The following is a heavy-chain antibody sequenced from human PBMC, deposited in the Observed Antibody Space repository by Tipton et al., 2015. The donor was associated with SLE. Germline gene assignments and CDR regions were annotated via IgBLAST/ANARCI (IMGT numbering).Heavy chain of an antibody. CDR2: ISGYNSNI. V-gene: IGHV1-18*01. CDR1: GYTFDAFG. J-gene: IGHJ2*01. D-gene: IGHD1-1*01. Sequence: QLVQSGGEVKKPGASVKVSCKASGYTFDAFGITWVRQAPGQGPEWMGWISGYNSNIDYAQKFQGRVTMTIDTSTTTAYMELRSLRSDDAAVYYCARDRGNGYFDLWGRGTLVSVSS. CDR3: ARDRGNGYFDL.